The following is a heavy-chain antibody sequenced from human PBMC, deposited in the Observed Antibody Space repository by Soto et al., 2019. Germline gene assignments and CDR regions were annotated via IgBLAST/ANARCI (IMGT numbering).Heavy chain of an antibody. D-gene: IGHD3-22*01. V-gene: IGHV4-38-2*01. CDR2: MYHSGST. J-gene: IGHJ4*02. CDR3: ARVSYFDGGGFFYYFDY. Sequence: SETLSLTCAVSGYSISSGYYWGWIRQPPGKGLQWIGNMYHSGSTYYNLSLKSRVTISIDTSKNQFSLKLSSVTAADEAIYYCARVSYFDGGGFFYYFDYWSQGTLVTVSS. CDR1: GYSISSGYY.